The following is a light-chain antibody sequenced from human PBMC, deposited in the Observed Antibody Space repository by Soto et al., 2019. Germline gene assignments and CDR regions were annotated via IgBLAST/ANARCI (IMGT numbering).Light chain of an antibody. V-gene: IGLV2-14*01. CDR2: DVS. CDR3: SSYTSSSTPPYV. CDR1: SSDVGGYNY. J-gene: IGLJ1*01. Sequence: QSALTQPGSVSGSPGQTITISGTGTSSDVGGYNYVSWYQQHPGKAPKLMIYDVSNRPSGVSNRFSGSKSGNTASLTISGLQAEDESDYYCSSYTSSSTPPYVFGTGTKLTVL.